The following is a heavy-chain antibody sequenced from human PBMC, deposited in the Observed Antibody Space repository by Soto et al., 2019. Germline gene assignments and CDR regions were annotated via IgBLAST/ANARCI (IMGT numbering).Heavy chain of an antibody. J-gene: IGHJ4*02. D-gene: IGHD3-22*01. CDR3: ARDYYGSSGFAQSYFDY. CDR2: INHSGSS. CDR1: GGSFSGYY. Sequence: PSETLSLTCAVYGGSFSGYYWSWIRQPPGKGLEWIGEINHSGSSNYNPSPKRRVTISVDTSKNQFSLKLSSVTAADTAVYYCARDYYGSSGFAQSYFDYWGRGTLVTVSS. V-gene: IGHV4-34*01.